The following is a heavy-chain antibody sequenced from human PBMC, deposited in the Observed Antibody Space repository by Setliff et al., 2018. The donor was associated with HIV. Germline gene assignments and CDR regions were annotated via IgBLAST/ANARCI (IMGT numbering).Heavy chain of an antibody. CDR3: ATLVSCGGDCSSHWYFDL. J-gene: IGHJ2*01. D-gene: IGHD2-21*01. Sequence: SGTLSPTCSVSGGFMNNYSWNWIRQPAGKGLEWIGRIYASGNANYKPSLKDRVTMSMDASRNLFSLEMTSVAAADTAMYFCATLVSCGGDCSSHWYFDLWGRGTLVTVSS. V-gene: IGHV4-4*07. CDR1: GGFMNNYS. CDR2: IYASGNA.